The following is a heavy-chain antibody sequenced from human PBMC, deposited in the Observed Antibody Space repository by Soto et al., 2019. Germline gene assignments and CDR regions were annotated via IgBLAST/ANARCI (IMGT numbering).Heavy chain of an antibody. CDR1: GFTLSDYY. Sequence: QVQLVESGGALVKPGGSLRLSCAASGFTLSDYYMIWIRQAPGKGLEWVSSISGSGFKKYYADSVKGRFTISRDNSKSTVYLELNNLSAEDTAVYHCAKNQGVELVPLATVDWFDPWGQGSVVTVSS. CDR3: AKNQGVELVPLATVDWFDP. CDR2: ISGSGFKK. D-gene: IGHD1-26*01. V-gene: IGHV3-11*01. J-gene: IGHJ5*02.